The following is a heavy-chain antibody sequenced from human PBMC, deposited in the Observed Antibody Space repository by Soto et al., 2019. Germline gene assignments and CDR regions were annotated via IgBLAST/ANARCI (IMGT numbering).Heavy chain of an antibody. J-gene: IGHJ4*02. D-gene: IGHD3-3*01. CDR2: MNPNSGNT. CDR3: ARVIQDYDFWSGYYVFDY. CDR1: GYTFTSYD. V-gene: IGHV1-8*01. Sequence: ASVKVSCKASGYTFTSYDINWVRQATGQGLEWKGWMNPNSGNTGYAQKFQGRVTMTRNTSISTAYMELSSLRSEDTAVYYCARVIQDYDFWSGYYVFDYWGQGTLVTVSS.